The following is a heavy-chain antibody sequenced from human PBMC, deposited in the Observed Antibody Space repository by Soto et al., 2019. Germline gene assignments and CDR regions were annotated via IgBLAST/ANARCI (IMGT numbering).Heavy chain of an antibody. CDR3: AGWGNTVCY. J-gene: IGHJ4*02. D-gene: IGHD3-16*01. V-gene: IGHV3-7*02. CDR2: IKPEGSEK. Sequence: EVQLVQSGGGLVQPGGSLRLSCEASGFTLRSFWMNWDRQSPRKGLEWVSNIKPEGSEKVYVDSVKGQFTVSRDNTQNSVYLQMDSLRAEDTAVYSCAGWGNTVCYWGQGSLVTVSS. CDR1: GFTLRSFW.